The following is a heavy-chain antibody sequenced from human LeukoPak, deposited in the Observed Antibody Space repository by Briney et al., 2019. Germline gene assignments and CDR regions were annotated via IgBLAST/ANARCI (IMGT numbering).Heavy chain of an antibody. D-gene: IGHD3-3*01. CDR1: GFTFSSYA. Sequence: GGSLRLSCAASGFTFSSYAMHWVRQAPGKGLEWVSGISWNSGNIGYADSVKGRFTISRDNAKNSLSLQMNSLTVEDTAIYYCARVFQGVEDAFDIWGQGTMVTVSS. J-gene: IGHJ3*02. V-gene: IGHV3-9*01. CDR2: ISWNSGNI. CDR3: ARVFQGVEDAFDI.